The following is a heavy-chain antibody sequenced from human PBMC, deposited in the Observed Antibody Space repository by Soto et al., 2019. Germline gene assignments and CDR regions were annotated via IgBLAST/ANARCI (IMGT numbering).Heavy chain of an antibody. Sequence: VGSLRLSCAAPGFTFNNYAMNWVRQAPGKRLEWVSGISGRGGSGSGGRTYYGDSVKGRFTISRDISKNTLDLQMNSLRVEDTATYYCAKDLGRGVGYGMDVWGQGTTVTVSS. J-gene: IGHJ6*02. V-gene: IGHV3-23*01. CDR2: ISGRGGSGSGGRT. CDR3: AKDLGRGVGYGMDV. CDR1: GFTFNNYA. D-gene: IGHD3-10*01.